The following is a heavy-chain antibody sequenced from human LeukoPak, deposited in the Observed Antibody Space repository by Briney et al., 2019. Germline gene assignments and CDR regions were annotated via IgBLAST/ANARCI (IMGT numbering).Heavy chain of an antibody. J-gene: IGHJ5*02. CDR1: GSSISNYY. CDR3: ARNRYYYGSGNYGVPNWFDP. Sequence: SETLSLTCTVSGSSISNYYWGWIRQAPGKGLEWIGSIYYSGNTYYNSSLKSRVTISLDTSKNQFSLKLNSVTAADTAVYYCARNRYYYGSGNYGVPNWFDPWGQGTLVTVSS. D-gene: IGHD3-10*01. CDR2: IYYSGNT. V-gene: IGHV4-39*01.